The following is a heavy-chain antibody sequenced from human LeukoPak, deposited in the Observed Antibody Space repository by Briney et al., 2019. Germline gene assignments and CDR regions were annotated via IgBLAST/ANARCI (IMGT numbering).Heavy chain of an antibody. Sequence: PGGSLRLSRAASGFTFSRYEMNWVRQAPGKGLEWVSYISSSGTIIYYADSVKGRFTVSRDNAENSLFLQMNSLTADDTAVYYCARSGSGGVVIMVAWGQGTLVTVSS. CDR2: ISSSGTII. J-gene: IGHJ5*02. CDR1: GFTFSRYE. CDR3: ARSGSGGVVIMVA. V-gene: IGHV3-48*03. D-gene: IGHD3-3*01.